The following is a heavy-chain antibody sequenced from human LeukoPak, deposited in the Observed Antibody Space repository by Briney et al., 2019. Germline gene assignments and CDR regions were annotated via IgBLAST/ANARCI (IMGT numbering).Heavy chain of an antibody. CDR3: ARHDMVRGVSWFDP. J-gene: IGHJ5*02. CDR2: IYYSGST. Sequence: SETLSLTCTVSGGSISSYYWSWIRQPPGKGLEWIGYIYYSGSTNYNPSLKSRVTISVDTSKNQFSLKLSSVTAADTAVYYCARHDMVRGVSWFDPWGQGTLVTVSS. V-gene: IGHV4-59*08. CDR1: GGSISSYY. D-gene: IGHD3-10*01.